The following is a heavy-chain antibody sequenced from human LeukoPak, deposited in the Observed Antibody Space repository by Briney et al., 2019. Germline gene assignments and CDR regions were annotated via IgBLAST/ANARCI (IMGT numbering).Heavy chain of an antibody. V-gene: IGHV1-2*06. CDR2: INPNSGGA. CDR3: ARDYGGLRLGELSLLTPGY. D-gene: IGHD3-16*02. CDR1: GYTFTGYY. Sequence: ASVKVSCKASGYTFTGYYMHWVRQAPGQGLEWMGRINPNSGGANYAQKFQGRVTMTRDTSISTAYMELSRLRSDDTAVYYCARDYGGLRLGELSLLTPGYWGQGTLVTVSS. J-gene: IGHJ4*02.